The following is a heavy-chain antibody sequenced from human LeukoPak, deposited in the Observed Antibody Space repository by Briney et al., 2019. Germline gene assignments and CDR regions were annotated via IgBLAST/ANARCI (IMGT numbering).Heavy chain of an antibody. CDR3: ARASSTSWDYNWFDP. D-gene: IGHD2-2*01. J-gene: IGHJ5*02. CDR1: GGSISSSSYY. V-gene: IGHV4-39*07. CDR2: IYYSGST. Sequence: SETLSLTCTVSGGSISSSSYYWGWIRQPPGKGLEWIGSIYYSGSTYYNPSLKSRVTISVDTSKNQFSLKLSSVTAADTAVYYCARASSTSWDYNWFDPWGQGTLVTVSS.